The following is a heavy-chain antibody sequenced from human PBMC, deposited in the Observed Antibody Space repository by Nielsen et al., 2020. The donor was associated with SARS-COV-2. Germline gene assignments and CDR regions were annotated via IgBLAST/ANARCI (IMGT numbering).Heavy chain of an antibody. CDR2: ISHDGSKT. CDR1: GFTFSSYA. D-gene: IGHD3-16*02. V-gene: IGHV3-30-3*01. J-gene: IGHJ4*02. CDR3: AKELHDYVWGSYRYTPGVGFDY. Sequence: GGSLRLSCAASGFTFSSYAMHWVRQAPGKGLEWVAAISHDGSKTYYVDSVKGRFTISRDNSKNTLYLQMNSLRAEDTAVYYCAKELHDYVWGSYRYTPGVGFDYWGQGTLVTVSS.